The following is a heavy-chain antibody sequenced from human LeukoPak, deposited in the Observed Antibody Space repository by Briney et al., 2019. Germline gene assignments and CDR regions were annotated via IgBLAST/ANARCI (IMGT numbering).Heavy chain of an antibody. CDR2: ILPILGIA. J-gene: IGHJ6*03. V-gene: IGHV1-69*04. CDR3: ARDYRYGQYSSGWYSMDV. CDR1: GGTFSSYT. D-gene: IGHD6-19*01. Sequence: EASVKVSCKASGGTFSSYTISWVRQAPGQGLEWMGRILPILGIANYAQKFQGRVTITADKSTSTAYMELSSLRSEDTAVYYCARDYRYGQYSSGWYSMDVWGKGTTVTVSS.